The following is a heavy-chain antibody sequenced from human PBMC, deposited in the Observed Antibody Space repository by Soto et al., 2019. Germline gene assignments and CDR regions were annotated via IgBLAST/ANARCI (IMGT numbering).Heavy chain of an antibody. Sequence: GGSLRLSCAASGFTFSSYAMSWVRQAPGKGLGWVSASSGSGGSTYYADSVKGRFTISRDNSKNTLYLQMNSLRAEDTAVYYCAKDRTLRLWNYWGQGTLVTVSS. V-gene: IGHV3-23*01. CDR2: SSGSGGST. J-gene: IGHJ4*02. D-gene: IGHD3-16*01. CDR3: AKDRTLRLWNY. CDR1: GFTFSSYA.